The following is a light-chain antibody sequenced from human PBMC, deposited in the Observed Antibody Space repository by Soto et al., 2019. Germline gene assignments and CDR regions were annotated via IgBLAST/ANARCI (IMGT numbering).Light chain of an antibody. J-gene: IGKJ4*01. CDR3: QQSYSTPRA. CDR1: QSISTY. V-gene: IGKV1-39*01. Sequence: DIQMTQSPSSLSASVGDSVTITCRASQSISTYLNWYQQMPGKAPKLLIYAASSLQSGVPSRFSGSGSGTDFTLTISSLQPEDFATYYCQQSYSTPRAFGGGTKV. CDR2: AAS.